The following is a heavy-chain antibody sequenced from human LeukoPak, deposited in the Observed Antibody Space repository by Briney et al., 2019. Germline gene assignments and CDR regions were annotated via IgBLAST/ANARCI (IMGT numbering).Heavy chain of an antibody. V-gene: IGHV3-53*05. CDR3: ARASKIYYMDV. Sequence: GSLRLSCAASGFIVRNYYLSWVRQAPGEGLEWVSVIYSGGSTYYADSVEGRFTISRDNSKNTVYLQMGSLRAEDMAVYYCARASKIYYMDVWGKGTTVTVSS. J-gene: IGHJ6*03. CDR2: IYSGGST. CDR1: GFIVRNYY.